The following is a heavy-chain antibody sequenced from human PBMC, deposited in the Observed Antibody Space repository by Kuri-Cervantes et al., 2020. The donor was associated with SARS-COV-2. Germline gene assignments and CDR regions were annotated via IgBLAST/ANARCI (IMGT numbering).Heavy chain of an antibody. D-gene: IGHD2-2*01. V-gene: IGHV3-15*07. CDR1: GFTFSYAW. Sequence: GESLKISWAASGFTFSYAWMNWVRQAPGKGLEWVGRIKSKTDGGTTDYAAPVKGRFTISREDSKNSLYLQMNSLKTEDTAVYYWARGEYCSSTSCYHYYGMDVWGQGTMVTVSS. J-gene: IGHJ6*02. CDR2: IKSKTDGGTT. CDR3: ARGEYCSSTSCYHYYGMDV.